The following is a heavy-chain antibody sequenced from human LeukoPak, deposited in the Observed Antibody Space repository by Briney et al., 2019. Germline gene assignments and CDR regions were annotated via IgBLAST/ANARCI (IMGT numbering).Heavy chain of an antibody. CDR2: ISSSGSTI. V-gene: IGHV3-11*01. CDR1: GFPFRHYN. Sequence: GGPLRLPCEPSGFPFRHYNMIGTPKAPGKSREGFAYISSSGSTIYYADSVKGRFTISRDNAKSSLYLQMDSLRAEDTAVYYCAREYSSGWYFRRTFDYWGQGTLVTVSS. D-gene: IGHD6-19*01. CDR3: AREYSSGWYFRRTFDY. J-gene: IGHJ4*02.